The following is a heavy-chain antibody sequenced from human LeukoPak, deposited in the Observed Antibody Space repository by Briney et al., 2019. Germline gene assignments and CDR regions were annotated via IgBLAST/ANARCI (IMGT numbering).Heavy chain of an antibody. CDR1: GFTFSSYG. CDR2: IRNDGSNK. CDR3: ARGPPLFDP. Sequence: GGSLRLSCAASGFTFSSYGMHWVRQAPGKGLECVAFIRNDGSNKYYADSVKGRFTISRDNSKNTLYLQMNSLRAEDTAVYYCARGPPLFDPWGQGTLVAVSS. J-gene: IGHJ5*02. V-gene: IGHV3-30*02.